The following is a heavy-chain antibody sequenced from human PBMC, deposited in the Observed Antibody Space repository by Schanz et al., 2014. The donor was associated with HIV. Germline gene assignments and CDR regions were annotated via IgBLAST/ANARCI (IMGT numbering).Heavy chain of an antibody. CDR3: AKGGRDILSYYGMDV. CDR1: GFRFNSYA. V-gene: IGHV3-23*01. J-gene: IGHJ6*02. D-gene: IGHD2-15*01. CDR2: ISGSGGST. Sequence: EVQLLESGGGLVQPGGSLRLSCAVSGFRFNSYAMSWVRQAPGKGLECVSVISGSGGSTYYGDSVKGRFTISRDNSKSTLYLQMNSLRAEDTAVYYCAKGGRDILSYYGMDVWGQGTTVTVSS.